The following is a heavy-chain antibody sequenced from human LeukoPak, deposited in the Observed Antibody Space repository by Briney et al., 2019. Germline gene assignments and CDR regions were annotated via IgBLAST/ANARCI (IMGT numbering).Heavy chain of an antibody. CDR3: ASGELRHALQVDY. CDR1: GGSISSSAYH. Sequence: PSETLSLTCSVSGGSISSSAYHWSWFRQHPGKGLEWIGYIYYPGRTYYSPSLKSRLTISLDTSKNQFSLHLSSLTAADTAVYYCASGELRHALQVDYWGQGTLVAVSS. V-gene: IGHV4-31*03. D-gene: IGHD1-7*01. J-gene: IGHJ4*02. CDR2: IYYPGRT.